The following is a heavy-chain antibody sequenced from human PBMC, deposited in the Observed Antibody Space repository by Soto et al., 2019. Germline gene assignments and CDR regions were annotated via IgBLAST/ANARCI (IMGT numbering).Heavy chain of an antibody. D-gene: IGHD3-10*01. CDR2: ISDSGGST. CDR3: AKGTYYYGSAPYYFDY. V-gene: IGHV3-23*01. J-gene: IGHJ4*02. CDR1: GFTFSSYA. Sequence: GSLNLSCAASGFTFSSYAMSWVRQAPGKGLEWVSGISDSGGSTYYADSVKGRFTISRDNSKNTLYLQMNSLRAEDTAVYYCAKGTYYYGSAPYYFDYWGQGTLVTVSS.